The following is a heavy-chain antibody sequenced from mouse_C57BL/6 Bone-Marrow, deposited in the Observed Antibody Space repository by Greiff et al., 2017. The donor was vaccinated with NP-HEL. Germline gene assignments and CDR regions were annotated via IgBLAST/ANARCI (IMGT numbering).Heavy chain of an antibody. Sequence: VQLQQSGAELVKPGASVKMSCKASGYTFTSYWITWVKQRPGQGLEWIGDIYPGSGSTNYNEKFKSHATLTVDTSSSTAYMQLSSLTSEDSAVYYCAREDYSNKGAYWGQGTLVTVSA. CDR3: AREDYSNKGAY. J-gene: IGHJ3*01. D-gene: IGHD2-5*01. V-gene: IGHV1-55*01. CDR2: IYPGSGST. CDR1: GYTFTSYW.